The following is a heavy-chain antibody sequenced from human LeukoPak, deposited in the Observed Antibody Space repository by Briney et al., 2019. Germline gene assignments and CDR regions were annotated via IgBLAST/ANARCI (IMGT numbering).Heavy chain of an antibody. CDR1: GGSISSYY. Sequence: SETLSLTCTVSGGSISSYYWSWIRQPPGRGLEWIGYIYYSRSNNYNPSLKSRVTISVDTSKNQFSLKLSSVTAADTAVYYCARVRYYDILTGYYGDGYFDYWGQGTLVTVSS. CDR3: ARVRYYDILTGYYGDGYFDY. J-gene: IGHJ4*02. D-gene: IGHD3-9*01. V-gene: IGHV4-59*01. CDR2: IYYSRSN.